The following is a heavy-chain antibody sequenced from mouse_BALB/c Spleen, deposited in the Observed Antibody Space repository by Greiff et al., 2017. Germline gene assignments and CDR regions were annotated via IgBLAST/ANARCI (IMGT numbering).Heavy chain of an antibody. V-gene: IGHV2-9-2*01. CDR2: IWTGGGT. D-gene: IGHD1-1*01. J-gene: IGHJ1*01. Sequence: VQGVESGPGLVAPSQSLSITCTVSGFSLTSYDISWIRQPPGKGLEWLGVIWTGGGTNYNSAFMSRLSISKDNSKSQVFLKMNSLQTDDTAIYYCVRNYYGSSPYFDVWGAGTTVTVSS. CDR3: VRNYYGSSPYFDV. CDR1: GFSLTSYD.